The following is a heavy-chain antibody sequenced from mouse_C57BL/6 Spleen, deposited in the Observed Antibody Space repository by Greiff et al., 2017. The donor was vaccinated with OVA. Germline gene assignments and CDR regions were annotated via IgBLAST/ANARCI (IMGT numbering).Heavy chain of an antibody. D-gene: IGHD1-1*01. V-gene: IGHV5-9-1*02. CDR2: ISSGGDYI. J-gene: IGHJ2*01. CDR3: TRDGYYGSSSYYFDY. CDR1: GFTFSSYA. Sequence: EVQLVESGEGLVKPGGSLKLSCAASGFTFSSYAMSWVRQTPEKRLEWVAYISSGGDYIYYADTVKGRFTISRDNASNTLYLQMSSLKSEDTAMYYCTRDGYYGSSSYYFDYWGQGTTLTVSS.